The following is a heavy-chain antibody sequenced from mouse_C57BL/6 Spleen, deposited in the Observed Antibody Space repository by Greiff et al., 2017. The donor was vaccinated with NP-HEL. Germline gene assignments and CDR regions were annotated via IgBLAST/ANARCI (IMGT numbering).Heavy chain of an antibody. CDR3: TRDDYGNRYYYAMDY. V-gene: IGHV1-15*01. Sequence: VQLQQSGAELVRPGASVTLSCKASGYTFTDYEMHWVKQTPVHGLEWIGSIDPETGGTAYNQKFKGKAILTADKSSSTAYMELRSLTSEDSAVYYCTRDDYGNRYYYAMDYWGQGTSVTVSS. CDR1: GYTFTDYE. CDR2: IDPETGGT. D-gene: IGHD2-1*01. J-gene: IGHJ4*01.